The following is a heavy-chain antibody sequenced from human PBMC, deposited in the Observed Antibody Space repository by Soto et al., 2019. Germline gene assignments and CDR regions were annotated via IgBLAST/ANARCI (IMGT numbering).Heavy chain of an antibody. CDR2: MYYTGTT. CDR3: ARRRGFSNWDSVSYAFDV. J-gene: IGHJ3*01. D-gene: IGHD1-7*01. V-gene: IGHV4-31*11. Sequence: PSETLSLTCAVSGASIRSGAYYWSWIRQRPGKGLEWIGYMYYTGTTYYNPSLKSRAVISGDTSKNHFSLTLSSVTAADTAVYYCARRRGFSNWDSVSYAFDVWGQGTKVTVSS. CDR1: GASIRSGAYY.